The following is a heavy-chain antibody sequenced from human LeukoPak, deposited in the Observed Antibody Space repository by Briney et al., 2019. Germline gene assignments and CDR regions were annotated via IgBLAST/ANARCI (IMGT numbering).Heavy chain of an antibody. V-gene: IGHV1-2*02. J-gene: IGHJ4*02. D-gene: IGHD5-18*01. Sequence: ASVKVSCKASGYTFTDYYIYWVRQAPGQGLEWMGWINPNDGGTNYAQEFQGRVTMTRDTYISTAYMELSRLKWDDTAVYYCARDVSYNYGYPDYWGQGTLVTVSS. CDR2: INPNDGGT. CDR3: ARDVSYNYGYPDY. CDR1: GYTFTDYY.